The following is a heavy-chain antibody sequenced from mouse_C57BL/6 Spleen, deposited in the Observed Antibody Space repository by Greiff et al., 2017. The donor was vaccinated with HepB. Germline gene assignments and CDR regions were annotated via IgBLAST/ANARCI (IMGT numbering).Heavy chain of an antibody. Sequence: VQLQQSGPELVKPGASVKISCKASGYAFSSSWMNWVKQRPGKGLEWIGRIYPGDGDTNYNGKFKGKATLTADKSSSTAYMQLSSLTSEDSAVYFCARFPGFDYWGQGTTLTVSS. V-gene: IGHV1-82*01. CDR1: GYAFSSSW. CDR3: ARFPGFDY. J-gene: IGHJ2*01. CDR2: IYPGDGDT.